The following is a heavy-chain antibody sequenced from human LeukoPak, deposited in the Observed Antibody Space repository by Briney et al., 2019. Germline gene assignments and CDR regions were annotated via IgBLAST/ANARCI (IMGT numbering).Heavy chain of an antibody. CDR3: ARGGIVATVGLKSRYYYMVV. D-gene: IGHD5-12*01. V-gene: IGHV1-2*02. Sequence: ASVKVSCKASGYTFTTYYIHWVRQAPGQGLEWMGWISPNSGGTNYAQKFQGRVTMTRDTSISTAYMELSRLRSDDTAVCYCARGGIVATVGLKSRYYYMVVWGKGTTVTVSS. CDR1: GYTFTTYY. J-gene: IGHJ6*03. CDR2: ISPNSGGT.